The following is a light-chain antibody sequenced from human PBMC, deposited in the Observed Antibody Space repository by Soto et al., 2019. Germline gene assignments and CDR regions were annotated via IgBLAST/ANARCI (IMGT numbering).Light chain of an antibody. CDR3: QSYDSSFRVV. V-gene: IGLV1-40*01. J-gene: IGLJ2*01. Sequence: QLVLTQPPSVSGAPGQRVTISCTGSSSNIGAGYDVHWYQQLPGTAPKLLIYGNSNRPSGVPDRFSGSKSGTSASLAITGLQAEDEADYYCQSYDSSFRVVFGGGTKLTVL. CDR2: GNS. CDR1: SSNIGAGYD.